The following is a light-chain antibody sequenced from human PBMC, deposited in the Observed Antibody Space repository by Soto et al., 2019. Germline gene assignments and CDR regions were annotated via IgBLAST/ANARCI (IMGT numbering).Light chain of an antibody. J-gene: IGKJ1*01. Sequence: EIVMTQSPATLSLSPGERATLSCRASQSVSSSYLSWYQQKPRQAPRLLIYGASTRATGIPARFSGSGSGTDFNLTISSLQPEDFAFYYCKQDYNLRGTFGQGTKVEIK. CDR3: KQDYNLRGT. CDR2: GAS. CDR1: QSVSSSY. V-gene: IGKV3D-7*01.